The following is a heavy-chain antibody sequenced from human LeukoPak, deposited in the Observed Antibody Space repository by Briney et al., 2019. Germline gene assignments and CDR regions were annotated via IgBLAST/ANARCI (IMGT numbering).Heavy chain of an antibody. CDR3: ARDKSTTRHFDY. J-gene: IGHJ4*02. V-gene: IGHV1-2*02. Sequence: ASVKVSCKASGHTFTGYYMHWVRQAPGQGLEWMGWIIPNSGGANYAQKFQGRVTMTRDTSISTAYMELSSLRSDDTAVYYCARDKSTTRHFDYWGQGTLVTVSS. CDR1: GHTFTGYY. D-gene: IGHD5/OR15-5a*01. CDR2: IIPNSGGA.